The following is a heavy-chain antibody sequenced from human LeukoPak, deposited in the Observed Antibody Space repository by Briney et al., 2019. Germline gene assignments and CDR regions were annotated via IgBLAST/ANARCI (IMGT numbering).Heavy chain of an antibody. Sequence: ASVKVSFKASGYTITVYYMHWVRQAPGQGLEWMGIINPSGGSTSYAQKFQGRVTMTRDTSTSTVYMELSSLRSEDTAVYYCACSYSGSSSTPDYWGQGTLVTVSS. D-gene: IGHD1-26*01. CDR3: ACSYSGSSSTPDY. CDR2: INPSGGST. CDR1: GYTITVYY. V-gene: IGHV1-46*01. J-gene: IGHJ4*02.